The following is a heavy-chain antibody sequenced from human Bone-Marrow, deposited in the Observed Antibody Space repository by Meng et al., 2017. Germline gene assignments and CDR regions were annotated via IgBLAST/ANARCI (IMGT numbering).Heavy chain of an antibody. J-gene: IGHJ4*02. D-gene: IGHD6-13*01. V-gene: IGHV3-15*01. CDR1: GLSLTDAW. Sequence: EVTLWGGGGGFVRPGGSLRLSCVASGLSLTDAWMSWVRQAAGKGLEWVGRIKRNSDGGTIDYAAPVKVRFTISRDDSKNTLYLQMDSLITEDTAVYFCATGAAAADHWGQGTLVTVAS. CDR3: ATGAAAADH. CDR2: IKRNSDGGTI.